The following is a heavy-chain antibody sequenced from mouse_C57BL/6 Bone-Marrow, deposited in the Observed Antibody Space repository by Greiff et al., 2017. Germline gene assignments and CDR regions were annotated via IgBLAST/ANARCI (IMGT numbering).Heavy chain of an antibody. V-gene: IGHV5-4*01. Sequence: EVKLMESGGGLVKPGGSLKLSCAASGFTFSSYAMSWVRQTPEKRLEWVATISDGGSYTYYPDNVKGRFTISSDNAKNNLYLQMSHLKSEDTAMYYCARDSDYYGSSLRHWYFDVWGTGTTVTVSS. CDR3: ARDSDYYGSSLRHWYFDV. D-gene: IGHD1-1*01. CDR2: ISDGGSYT. CDR1: GFTFSSYA. J-gene: IGHJ1*03.